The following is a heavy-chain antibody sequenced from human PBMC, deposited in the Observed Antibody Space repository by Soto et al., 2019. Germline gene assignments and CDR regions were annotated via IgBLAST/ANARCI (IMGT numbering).Heavy chain of an antibody. CDR2: NYYSGIT. Sequence: PGKGLEWIGYNYYSGITYYNPSLKSRVTISLDTSKNQFSLKLSSVTAADTAVYYCARGSSIAGLYYGMDVWGQGTTVTVSS. CDR3: ARGSSIAGLYYGMDV. D-gene: IGHD6-6*01. V-gene: IGHV4-31*02. J-gene: IGHJ6*02.